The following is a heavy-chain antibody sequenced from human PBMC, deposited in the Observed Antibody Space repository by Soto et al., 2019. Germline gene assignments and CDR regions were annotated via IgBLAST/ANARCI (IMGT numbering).Heavy chain of an antibody. V-gene: IGHV3-23*01. D-gene: IGHD2-8*01. Sequence: GGSLRLSCAASGFTVGSHAMSWVRRAPGKGLEWVSSISGSGDGTYYGDSVKGRFTISRDSSSSTLYLQMDNLRGEDTAVYFCTRRRRSILMVYGFGGMDVWGQGTTVTVSS. CDR2: ISGSGDGT. CDR1: GFTVGSHA. J-gene: IGHJ6*02. CDR3: TRRRRSILMVYGFGGMDV.